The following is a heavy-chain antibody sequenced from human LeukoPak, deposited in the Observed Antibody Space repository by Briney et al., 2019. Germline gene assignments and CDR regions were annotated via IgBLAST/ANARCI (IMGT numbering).Heavy chain of an antibody. Sequence: ASVKVSCKASGYTFTGYYVRWVRQAPGQGLEWMGWINPNSGGTNYAQKFQGRVTMTRDTSISTAYMELSRLRSDDTAVYYCAILEAYCSSTSCYPTDVWGKGTTVTVSS. V-gene: IGHV1-2*02. CDR3: AILEAYCSSTSCYPTDV. D-gene: IGHD2-2*01. J-gene: IGHJ6*04. CDR1: GYTFTGYY. CDR2: INPNSGGT.